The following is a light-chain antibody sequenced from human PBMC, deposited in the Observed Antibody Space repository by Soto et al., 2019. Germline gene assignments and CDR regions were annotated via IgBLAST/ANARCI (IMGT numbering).Light chain of an antibody. CDR2: KAS. V-gene: IGKV1-5*03. CDR1: QSISTW. Sequence: DIQMTQSPSTLSASVGDRVTITCRASQSISTWLAWYQQKPGKAPKLLIYKASSLESGVPSRFSGSGSETEFTLTISSLQPDDFATYYCQQYNIYWTFGQGTKVEIK. J-gene: IGKJ1*01. CDR3: QQYNIYWT.